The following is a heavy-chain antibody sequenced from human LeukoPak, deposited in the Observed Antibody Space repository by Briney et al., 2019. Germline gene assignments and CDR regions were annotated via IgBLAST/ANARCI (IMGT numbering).Heavy chain of an antibody. V-gene: IGHV3-23*01. CDR1: GFTFSSYA. CDR3: AKDNIAVAGTENYYMDV. Sequence: PGGSLRLSCAASGFTFSSYAMSWVRQAPGKGLEWVSAISGSGGSTYYADSVKGRFTISRDNSKNTLYLQMNSLRAEDTAVYYCAKDNIAVAGTENYYMDVWGKGTTVTISS. J-gene: IGHJ6*03. CDR2: ISGSGGST. D-gene: IGHD6-19*01.